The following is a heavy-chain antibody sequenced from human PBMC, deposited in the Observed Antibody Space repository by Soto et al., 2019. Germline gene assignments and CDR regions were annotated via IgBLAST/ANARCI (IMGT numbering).Heavy chain of an antibody. CDR2: IYYSGST. V-gene: IGHV4-39*01. Sequence: SETLSLTCTVSGGSISSSSYYWGWIRQPPGKGLEWIGSIYYSGSTYYNPSLKSRVTISVDTSKNQFSLKLSSVTAADTAVYYCARLAGGDFWGGPAPYYFDYWGQGTLVT. J-gene: IGHJ4*02. D-gene: IGHD3-3*01. CDR3: ARLAGGDFWGGPAPYYFDY. CDR1: GGSISSSSYY.